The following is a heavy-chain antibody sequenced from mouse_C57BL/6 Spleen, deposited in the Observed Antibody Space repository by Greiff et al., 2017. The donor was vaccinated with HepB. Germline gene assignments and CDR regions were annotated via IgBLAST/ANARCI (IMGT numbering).Heavy chain of an antibody. CDR3: VREGTTVAPYAMDY. V-gene: IGHV10-3*01. CDR2: IRSKSSNYAT. J-gene: IGHJ4*01. CDR1: GFTFNTYA. Sequence: EVHLVESGGGLVQPKGSLKLSCAASGFTFNTYAMHWVRQAPGKGLEWVARIRSKSSNYATYYADSVKDRFTISRDDSQSMLYLQMNNLKTEDTAMYYCVREGTTVAPYAMDYWGQGTSVTVSS. D-gene: IGHD1-1*01.